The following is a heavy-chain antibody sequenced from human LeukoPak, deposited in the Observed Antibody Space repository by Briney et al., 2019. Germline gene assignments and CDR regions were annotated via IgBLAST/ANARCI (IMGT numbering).Heavy chain of an antibody. CDR1: GFTFSSYA. CDR2: ISYDGSNK. Sequence: PGGSLRLPCAASGFTFSSYAMHWVRQAPDKGLEWVAVISYDGSNKYYADSVKGRFTISRDNSKNTLYLQMNSLRAEDTAVYYCAREVQLSGGGFDYWGQGTLVTVSS. CDR3: AREVQLSGGGFDY. J-gene: IGHJ4*02. D-gene: IGHD5-18*01. V-gene: IGHV3-30*04.